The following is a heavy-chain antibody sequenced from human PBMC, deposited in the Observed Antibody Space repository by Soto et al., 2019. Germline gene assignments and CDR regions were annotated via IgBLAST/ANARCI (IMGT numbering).Heavy chain of an antibody. CDR3: ASYNSSDYYLNY. CDR2: IYSGGPT. CDR1: GFTVSSNY. V-gene: IGHV3-53*01. Sequence: GGYLRLSCAASGFTVSSNYMTWVRQAPGKGLEWVSIIYSGGPTYYVGSVKGRFTISRDNSKNTLYLQMNSLRAEDTAVYYCASYNSSDYYLNYWGHGTVVTVSS. D-gene: IGHD3-10*01. J-gene: IGHJ4*01.